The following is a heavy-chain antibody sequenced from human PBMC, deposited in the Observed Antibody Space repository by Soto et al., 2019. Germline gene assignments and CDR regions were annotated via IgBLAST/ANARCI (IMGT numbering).Heavy chain of an antibody. CDR1: GYTFTSYG. CDR3: ARALPTMDV. CDR2: IRAYNGNT. J-gene: IGHJ6*02. V-gene: IGHV1-18*01. Sequence: QVQLVQSGAEVKKPGASVKVSCKASGYTFTSYGISWVRQAPGQGLEWMGWIRAYNGNTNYAQKLQGRVNMTTDTPTSTAYMELSSPRSDDPTVYYCARALPTMDVWGQGTTVTVSS.